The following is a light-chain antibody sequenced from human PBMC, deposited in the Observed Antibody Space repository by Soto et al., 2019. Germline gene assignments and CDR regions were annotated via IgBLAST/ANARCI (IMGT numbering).Light chain of an antibody. CDR1: QSVSSSY. V-gene: IGKV3-15*01. CDR2: GAS. CDR3: QQYDDWPLT. Sequence: KKSPATLSLSKWERSTLSCSASQSVSSSYLAWYQQKPGQAPRLLIYGASTRATGIPARFSGSGSGTEFTLTISSLQSEDFAVYYCQQYDDWPLTFGQGTRLEIK. J-gene: IGKJ5*01.